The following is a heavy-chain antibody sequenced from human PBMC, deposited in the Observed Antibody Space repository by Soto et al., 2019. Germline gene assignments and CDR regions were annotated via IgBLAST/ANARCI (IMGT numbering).Heavy chain of an antibody. CDR2: TSGSGGNP. CDR1: GFTFANYA. V-gene: IGHV3-23*01. Sequence: GGFLRLSCAASGFTFANYAMSWVRQAPGKGLEWVSATSGSGGNPYYADSVKGRFTISRDNSKNTLYLQMNSLRAEDTAVFYCARATYHYDSTTYFRVYFDSWGQGALVTVSS. CDR3: ARATYHYDSTTYFRVYFDS. J-gene: IGHJ4*02. D-gene: IGHD3-22*01.